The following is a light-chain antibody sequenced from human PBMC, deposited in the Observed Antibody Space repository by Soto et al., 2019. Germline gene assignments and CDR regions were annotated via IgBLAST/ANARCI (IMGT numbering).Light chain of an antibody. CDR3: KQYADSRT. CDR1: QTVSNNY. J-gene: IGKJ1*01. CDR2: GAS. V-gene: IGKV3-20*01. Sequence: EILLTQSPGTLSLSPGERATLSCRARQTVSNNYLAWYQQKPGQAPRLFIYGASTRATGIPDRFSGSGSGTDFTLTIRRLEPEDFAVYYCKQYADSRTFGQGTKVEIK.